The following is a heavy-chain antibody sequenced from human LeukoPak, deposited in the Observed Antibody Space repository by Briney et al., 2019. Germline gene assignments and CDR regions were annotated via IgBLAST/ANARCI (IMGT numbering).Heavy chain of an antibody. J-gene: IGHJ4*02. Sequence: KSSETLSLTCAVYGASFSGYYWSWIRQPPGKGLEWIGEINHSGSTNYNPSLKSRVTISVDTSKTQFSLELTSVTAADTVVYYCATIRSRKWGFDYWGQGTLVTVSS. CDR1: GASFSGYY. V-gene: IGHV4-34*01. CDR3: ATIRSRKWGFDY. D-gene: IGHD1-26*01. CDR2: INHSGST.